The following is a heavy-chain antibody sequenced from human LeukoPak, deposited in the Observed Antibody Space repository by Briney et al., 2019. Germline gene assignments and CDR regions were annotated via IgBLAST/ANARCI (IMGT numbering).Heavy chain of an antibody. Sequence: GGSLRLSCAASGFTFSSYSMNWVRQAPGKGLEWVSYISSSSSTIYYADSVKGRFTISRDNAKNSLYLQMNSLRAEDTAVYYCARVPTPIAVAGTRMNFQHWGQGTLVTVSP. V-gene: IGHV3-48*04. CDR2: ISSSSSTI. CDR1: GFTFSSYS. J-gene: IGHJ1*01. D-gene: IGHD6-19*01. CDR3: ARVPTPIAVAGTRMNFQH.